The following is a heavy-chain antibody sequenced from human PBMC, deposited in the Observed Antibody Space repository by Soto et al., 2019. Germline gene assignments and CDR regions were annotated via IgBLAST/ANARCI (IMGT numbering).Heavy chain of an antibody. J-gene: IGHJ5*02. CDR2: INAGNGNT. V-gene: IGHV1-3*01. CDR1: GYTFTSYA. Sequence: ASVKVSCKASGYTFTSYAMHWVRQAPGQRLEWMGWINAGNGNTKYSQKFQGRVTITRDTSGSTAYMELSSLRSEDTAVYYCARGGWGYCSGGSCYSDSEPFDPWGQGTLVTVSS. CDR3: ARGGWGYCSGGSCYSDSEPFDP. D-gene: IGHD2-15*01.